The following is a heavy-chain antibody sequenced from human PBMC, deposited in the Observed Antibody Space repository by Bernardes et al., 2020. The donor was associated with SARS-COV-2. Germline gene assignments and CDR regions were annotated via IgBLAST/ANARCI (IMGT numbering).Heavy chain of an antibody. CDR1: GFTFSSYG. CDR3: AKSQGGGYASCMDV. Sequence: GGSLRLSCAASGFTFSSYGMHWVRQAPGKGLEWVAVISYDGSNKYYADSVKGRFTISRDNSKNTLYLQMNSLRAEDTAVYYCAKSQGGGYASCMDVWGQGTTVTVSS. V-gene: IGHV3-30*18. D-gene: IGHD5-12*01. J-gene: IGHJ6*02. CDR2: ISYDGSNK.